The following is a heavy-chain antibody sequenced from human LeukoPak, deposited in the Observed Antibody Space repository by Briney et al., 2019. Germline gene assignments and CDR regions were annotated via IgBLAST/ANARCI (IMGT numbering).Heavy chain of an antibody. CDR2: INHSGST. D-gene: IGHD2-15*01. V-gene: IGHV4-34*01. Sequence: SETLSLTCAVYGGSFSGYYWSWIRQPPGKGLEWIGEINHSGSTNYNPSLKSRVTISVDTSKNQFSLKLSSVTAADTAVYYCARVCSGGSCNLPRHTPRQHWFDPWGQGTLVTVSS. CDR1: GGSFSGYY. CDR3: ARVCSGGSCNLPRHTPRQHWFDP. J-gene: IGHJ5*02.